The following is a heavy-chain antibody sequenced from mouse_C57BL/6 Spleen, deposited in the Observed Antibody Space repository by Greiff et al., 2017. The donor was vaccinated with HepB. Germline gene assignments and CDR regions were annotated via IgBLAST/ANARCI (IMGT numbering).Heavy chain of an antibody. CDR1: GFNIKDDY. V-gene: IGHV14-4*01. CDR3: TKTIEELRGYSDC. Sequence: EVQLQQSGAELVRPGASVKLSCTASGFNIKDDYMHWVKQRPEQGLEWIGWIDPENGDTEYASKFQGKATITADTYSNTAYLQLSSLSSEDTAVYYCTKTIEELRGYSDCWGQGTPLSDSS. D-gene: IGHD2-12*01. CDR2: IDPENGDT. J-gene: IGHJ2*01.